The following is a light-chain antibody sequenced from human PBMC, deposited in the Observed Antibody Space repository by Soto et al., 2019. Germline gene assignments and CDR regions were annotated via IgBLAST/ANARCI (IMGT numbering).Light chain of an antibody. V-gene: IGKV4-1*01. J-gene: IGKJ3*01. CDR3: QQYYSTPFT. Sequence: DIVMTQSPDSLAVSLGERATIYCKSSQSVLHSSNNKDYLAWYQQKPGQSPKLLIYWASTRESGVPDRFSGSGSGTEFTLTLSRLQAEGVGGYYCQQYYSTPFTFGPGTKVDIK. CDR2: WAS. CDR1: QSVLHSSNNKDY.